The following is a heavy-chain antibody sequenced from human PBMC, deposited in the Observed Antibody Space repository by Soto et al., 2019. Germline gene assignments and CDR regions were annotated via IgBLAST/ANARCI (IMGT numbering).Heavy chain of an antibody. CDR2: FYYSGST. Sequence: PSETLSLTCTVSGGSISSYYWSWIRQPPGKGLEWIGYFYYSGSTNYNPSLKSRVTISVDTSKNQFSLKLSSVTAADTAVYYCARHDAYYDYIWGTYRLEPFAYWGQGTLVTVSS. J-gene: IGHJ4*02. D-gene: IGHD3-16*02. V-gene: IGHV4-59*08. CDR3: ARHDAYYDYIWGTYRLEPFAY. CDR1: GGSISSYY.